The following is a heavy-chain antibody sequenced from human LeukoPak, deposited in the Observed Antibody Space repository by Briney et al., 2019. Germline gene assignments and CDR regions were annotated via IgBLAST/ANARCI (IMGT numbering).Heavy chain of an antibody. D-gene: IGHD5-18*01. CDR2: INHSGST. V-gene: IGHV4-34*01. CDR3: SPGVDTAMVIDPGGVSSGY. J-gene: IGHJ4*02. CDR1: GGSFSDYY. Sequence: PSETLSLTCAVYGGSFSDYYWSWIRQPPGKGLEWIGEINHSGSTNYNPSLKSRVTISVDTSKNQFSLKLSSVTAADTAVYLRSPGVDTAMVIDPGGVSSGYWGQGTLVTVSS.